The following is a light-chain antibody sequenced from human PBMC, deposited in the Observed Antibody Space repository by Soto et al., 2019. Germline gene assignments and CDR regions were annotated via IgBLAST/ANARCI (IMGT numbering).Light chain of an antibody. CDR1: SSDVGSYNL. V-gene: IGLV2-23*02. CDR2: EVT. CDR3: CSYADSSTWV. Sequence: QSALTQPASVSGSPGQPITISCTGTSSDVGSYNLVSWYQQHPGKAPKFMIYEVTKRPSGVSNRFSGSKSGNTASLTISGLQAEDEADYYCCSYADSSTWVFGGGTKLTVL. J-gene: IGLJ3*02.